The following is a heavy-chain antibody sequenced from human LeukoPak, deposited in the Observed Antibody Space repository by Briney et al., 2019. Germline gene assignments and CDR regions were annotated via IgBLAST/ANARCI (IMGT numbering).Heavy chain of an antibody. CDR3: ARDRGSAGDSSSWYYFASYYGMDV. V-gene: IGHV3-20*04. J-gene: IGHJ6*02. CDR1: GFTFDDYG. D-gene: IGHD6-13*01. Sequence: QAGGSLRLSCAASGFTFDDYGMSWVRQAPGKGLEWVSGINWNGGSTGYADSVKGRFTISRDNAKNSLYLQMNSLRAEDTALYYCARDRGSAGDSSSWYYFASYYGMDVWGQGTTVTVSS. CDR2: INWNGGST.